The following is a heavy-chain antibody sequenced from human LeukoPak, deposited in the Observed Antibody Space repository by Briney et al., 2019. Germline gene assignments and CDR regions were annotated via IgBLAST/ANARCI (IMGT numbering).Heavy chain of an antibody. V-gene: IGHV4-31*03. D-gene: IGHD2-2*01. CDR3: ARAVGLDCSSTSCYQNLFDY. Sequence: SETLSLTCTVSGGSITSGTYYWTWIRHHPGKGLEWIGYIYASGDTQYNPSLKSRVTISVDTSKNQFSLKLSSVTAADTAVYYCARAVGLDCSSTSCYQNLFDYWGQGTLVTVSS. CDR1: GGSITSGTYY. J-gene: IGHJ4*02. CDR2: IYASGDT.